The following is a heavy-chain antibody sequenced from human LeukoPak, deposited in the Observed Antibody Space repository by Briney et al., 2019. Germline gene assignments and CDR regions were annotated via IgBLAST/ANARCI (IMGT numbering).Heavy chain of an antibody. CDR3: AKGTLGRGGYYYYGMDV. D-gene: IGHD1-1*01. V-gene: IGHV3-33*06. J-gene: IGHJ6*02. CDR2: IWYDGSNK. CDR1: GFTFSSYG. Sequence: GGSLRLSCAASGFTFSSYGMHWVRQAPGKGLEWVAVIWYDGSNKYYADSVKGRFTISRDNSKNTLYLQMNSLRAEDTAVYYCAKGTLGRGGYYYYGMDVWGQGTTVTVSS.